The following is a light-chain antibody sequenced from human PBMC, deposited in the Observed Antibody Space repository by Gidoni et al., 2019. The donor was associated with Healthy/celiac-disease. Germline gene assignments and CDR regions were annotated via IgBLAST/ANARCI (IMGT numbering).Light chain of an antibody. V-gene: IGKV1-39*01. J-gene: IGKJ1*01. CDR3: QQSYSTPRT. CDR2: AAA. CDR1: QSISSY. Sequence: DIQMTQSPSSLSASVGDRVTITCRASQSISSYLNWYQQKPGKAPKLLIYAAASVQSGVPSRFSGSGSGTDFTLTIISLQPEDFATYYCQQSYSTPRTFXXXTKVEIK.